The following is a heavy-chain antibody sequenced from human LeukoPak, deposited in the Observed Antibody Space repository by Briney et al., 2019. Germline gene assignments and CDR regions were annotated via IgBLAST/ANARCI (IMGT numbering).Heavy chain of an antibody. V-gene: IGHV4-39*02. D-gene: IGHD3-10*01. J-gene: IGHJ4*02. CDR1: SSSYY. CDR2: IHYSGST. CDR3: AKDLTYYYGSGKERGDY. Sequence: SETLSLTCTGSSSSYYWGWIRQPPGKGLEWIGSIHYSGSTNYNPSLKSRVTISVDTSKNQFSLRLTSVTAADTAVYYCAKDLTYYYGSGKERGDYWGQGTLVTVSS.